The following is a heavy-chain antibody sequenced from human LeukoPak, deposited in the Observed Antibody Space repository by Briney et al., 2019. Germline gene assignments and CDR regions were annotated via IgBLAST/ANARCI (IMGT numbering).Heavy chain of an antibody. D-gene: IGHD2-21*02. CDR3: AKHSVTAVTAFFDF. J-gene: IGHJ4*02. Sequence: PGGSLRLSCAASGFTFSSYAMSWVRQAPGKGLEWVSAIRGNGDKTYYVDSVKGRFTISRDNSKNTLYLQMNSLRAGDTAVYYCAKHSVTAVTAFFDFWGQGTPVTVSS. CDR2: IRGNGDKT. V-gene: IGHV3-23*01. CDR1: GFTFSSYA.